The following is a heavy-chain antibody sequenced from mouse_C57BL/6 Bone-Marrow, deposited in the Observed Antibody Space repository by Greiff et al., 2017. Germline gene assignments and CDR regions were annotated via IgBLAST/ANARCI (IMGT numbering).Heavy chain of an antibody. D-gene: IGHD1-1*01. V-gene: IGHV1-19*01. CDR3: ARDGSSAFDY. CDR2: INPYNGGT. J-gene: IGHJ2*01. CDR1: GYTFTDYY. Sequence: VQLQQSGPVLVKPGASVKMSCKASGYTFTDYYMNWVKQSHGKSLEWIGVINPYNGGTSYNQKFKGKATLTVDKSSSTAYMELNSLTSEDSAVYYCARDGSSAFDYWGQGTTVTVSA.